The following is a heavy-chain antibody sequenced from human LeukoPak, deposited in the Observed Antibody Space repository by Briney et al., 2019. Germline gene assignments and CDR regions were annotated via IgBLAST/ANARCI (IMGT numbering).Heavy chain of an antibody. CDR1: GFTFSSYG. V-gene: IGHV3-30*02. CDR3: ARAEAQRNYDFSSGSYHYYYYMDV. Sequence: GGSLILSCAASGFTFSSYGMHWVRQAPGKGLEWVAFIRYDGSNKYYADSVKGRFTFSRYNSKNTLYLQMNSLRAEDTAVYYCARAEAQRNYDFSSGSYHYYYYMDVWGKGTTVTVSS. CDR2: IRYDGSNK. J-gene: IGHJ6*03. D-gene: IGHD3-3*01.